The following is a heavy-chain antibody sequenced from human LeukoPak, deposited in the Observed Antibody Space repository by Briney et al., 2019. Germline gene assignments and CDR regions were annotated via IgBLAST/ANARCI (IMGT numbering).Heavy chain of an antibody. CDR2: ISSSSSTI. CDR3: ASRDGGNFQYFQH. CDR1: GFTFSSYS. Sequence: GGSLRLSCAASGFTFSSYSMNWVRQAPGKGLEWVSYISSSSSTIYYADSVKGRFTISRDNAKNSLYLQMNSLRAEDTAVYYCASRDGGNFQYFQHWGQGTLVTVSS. V-gene: IGHV3-48*01. J-gene: IGHJ1*01. D-gene: IGHD4-23*01.